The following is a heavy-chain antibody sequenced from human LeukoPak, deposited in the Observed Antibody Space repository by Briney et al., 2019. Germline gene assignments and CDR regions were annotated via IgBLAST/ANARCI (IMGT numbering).Heavy chain of an antibody. CDR2: IIGNGGNT. CDR1: GLTFSRDG. CDR3: AKDFNIVVVVTSTLWNS. V-gene: IGHV3-23*01. J-gene: IGHJ4*02. Sequence: GGSLRLSCAASGLTFSRDGISWVRQGPGEWREWGSAIIGNGGNTYYADSVKGRFTISRDNSKNTLYLQMNSLRAEDKAVYYCAKDFNIVVVVTSTLWNSWGQGTLVTVSS. D-gene: IGHD2-15*01.